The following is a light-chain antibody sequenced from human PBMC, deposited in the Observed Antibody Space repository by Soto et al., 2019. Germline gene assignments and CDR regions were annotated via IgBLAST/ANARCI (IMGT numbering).Light chain of an antibody. V-gene: IGKV1-39*01. CDR1: QSISRY. CDR2: AIS. J-gene: IGKJ5*01. Sequence: DFQITQSPSSLSASLGYIFTITFRASQSISRYLNWYQQKPGKAPKLLIYAISNLQGGVPSRFSGSGSGTDFTLTISRLQPEDFATYYCQQSYNTPTTFGEGTRLDIK. CDR3: QQSYNTPTT.